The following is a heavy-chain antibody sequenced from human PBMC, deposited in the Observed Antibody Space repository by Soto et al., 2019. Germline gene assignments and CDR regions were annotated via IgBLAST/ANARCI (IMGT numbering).Heavy chain of an antibody. D-gene: IGHD3-3*01. J-gene: IGHJ6*03. CDR3: ARVPLATPGYDFWSGEYYYYYYYMDV. V-gene: IGHV3-7*04. Sequence: GGSLRLSCAASEFTFSSYWMSWVRQAPGKGLEWVAYISQDGSDKYYVDSVKGRFTISSDNAKNSLYLKMNSLRAEDTAVYYWARVPLATPGYDFWSGEYYYYYYYMDVWGKGTTVTVSS. CDR2: ISQDGSDK. CDR1: EFTFSSYW.